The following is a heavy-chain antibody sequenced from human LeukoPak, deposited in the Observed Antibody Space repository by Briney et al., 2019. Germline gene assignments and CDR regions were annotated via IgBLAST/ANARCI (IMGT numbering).Heavy chain of an antibody. D-gene: IGHD3-9*01. J-gene: IGHJ4*02. V-gene: IGHV1-2*02. Sequence: GASVKVSCKASGYTFTDYYIHWVRRAPRQGLEWMGWVDPRSGITKCTQKFQGRVTMTRDTSINTVYVDLSGLTFDDTAVYYCATDNYGMLDYWGQGTLVTVSS. CDR1: GYTFTDYY. CDR3: ATDNYGMLDY. CDR2: VDPRSGIT.